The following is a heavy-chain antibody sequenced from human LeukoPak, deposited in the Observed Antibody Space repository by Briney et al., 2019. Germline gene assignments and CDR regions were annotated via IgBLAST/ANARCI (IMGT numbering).Heavy chain of an antibody. CDR1: GGSISSYY. J-gene: IGHJ5*02. CDR3: ARDRIVNSNYKGWFDP. V-gene: IGHV4-4*07. CDR2: IYTSGST. Sequence: PSETLSLTCTVSGGSISSYYWSWIRQPAGKGLEWIGRIYTSGSTNYNPSLKSRVTISVDKSKNQFSLKLSSVTAADTAVYYCARDRIVNSNYKGWFDPWGQATRVTVSS. D-gene: IGHD4-11*01.